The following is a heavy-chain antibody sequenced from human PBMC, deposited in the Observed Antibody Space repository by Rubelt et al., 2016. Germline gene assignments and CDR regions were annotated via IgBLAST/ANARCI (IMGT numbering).Heavy chain of an antibody. CDR3: ASNLSR. J-gene: IGHJ4*02. D-gene: IGHD6-13*01. CDR2: IYYSGST. Sequence: QVQLQESGPGLVKPSETLSLTCTVSGGSISSYYWSWIRQPPGKGLEWIGYIYYSGSTNYNPSLKSRVTISVDTSKNQFSLKLSSVTAADTAVYYCASNLSRWGQGTLVTVSS. V-gene: IGHV4-59*08. CDR1: GGSISSYY.